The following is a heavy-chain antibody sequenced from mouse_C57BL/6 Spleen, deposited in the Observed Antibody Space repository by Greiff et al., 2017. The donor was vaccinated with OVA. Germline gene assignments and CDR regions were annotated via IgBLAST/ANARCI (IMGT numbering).Heavy chain of an antibody. J-gene: IGHJ3*01. CDR2: ISSGSSTI. CDR1: GFTFSDYG. CDR3: ARSSYYGNTAGFAY. V-gene: IGHV5-17*01. Sequence: EVQRVESGGGLVKPGGSLKLSCAASGFTFSDYGMHWVRQAPEKGLEWVAYISSGSSTIYYADTVKGRFTISRDNAKNTLFLQMTSLRSEDTAMYYCARSSYYGNTAGFAYWGQGTLVTVSA. D-gene: IGHD2-1*01.